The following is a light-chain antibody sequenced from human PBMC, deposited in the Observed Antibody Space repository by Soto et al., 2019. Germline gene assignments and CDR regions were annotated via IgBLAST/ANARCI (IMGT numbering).Light chain of an antibody. V-gene: IGLV1-44*01. Sequence: QSVLAQPPSASGTPGQTVTISCSGGSSNIKTNGVSWYQQVPGAAPKLLIYSNSQRPSGAPDRFSGSKSGTSASLAISGLQSEHEATYHCSTWDDSLNGLIFGGGTKLTVL. CDR2: SNS. CDR1: SSNIKTNG. CDR3: STWDDSLNGLI. J-gene: IGLJ2*01.